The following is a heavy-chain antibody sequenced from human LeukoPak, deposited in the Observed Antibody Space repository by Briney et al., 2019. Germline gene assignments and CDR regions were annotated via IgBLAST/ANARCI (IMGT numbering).Heavy chain of an antibody. Sequence: GRSLRLSCTASGFTFSSYAMHWVRQAPGKGLEWVGVISYDGSNKCYADYVKGRFTISRDNSKNTLYLQMNSLRAEDTAVYYCARDPSLLLLDYWGQGTLVTVSS. CDR1: GFTFSSYA. J-gene: IGHJ4*02. D-gene: IGHD3-22*01. CDR2: ISYDGSNK. V-gene: IGHV3-30*01. CDR3: ARDPSLLLLDY.